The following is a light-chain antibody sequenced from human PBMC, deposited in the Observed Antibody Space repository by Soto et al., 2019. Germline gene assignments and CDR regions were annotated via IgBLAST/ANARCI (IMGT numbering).Light chain of an antibody. J-gene: IGLJ1*01. Sequence: QSALTQPASVSGSPGQSITISCTGSSSDIGAFNYVAWYQQHPGKAPKLIIHGVTNRPSGVSSRFSGSKSDYTASLTISGLQAEDEADYYCSSYTTAFFYVFGTGNKVTVL. CDR3: SSYTTAFFYV. V-gene: IGLV2-14*01. CDR1: SSDIGAFNY. CDR2: GVT.